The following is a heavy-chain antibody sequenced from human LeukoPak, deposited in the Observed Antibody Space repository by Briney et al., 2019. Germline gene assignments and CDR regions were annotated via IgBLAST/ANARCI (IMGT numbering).Heavy chain of an antibody. CDR1: GGSISSGSYY. CDR2: IYTSGST. D-gene: IGHD2-2*01. J-gene: IGHJ5*02. CDR3: ARDERYCSSTSCYFRFDP. Sequence: PSETLSLTCTVSGGSISSGSYYWSWIRQPAGKGLEWIGRIYTSGSTNYNPSLKSRVTISVDTSKNQFSLKLSSVIAADTAVYYCARDERYCSSTSCYFRFDPWGQGTLVTVSS. V-gene: IGHV4-61*02.